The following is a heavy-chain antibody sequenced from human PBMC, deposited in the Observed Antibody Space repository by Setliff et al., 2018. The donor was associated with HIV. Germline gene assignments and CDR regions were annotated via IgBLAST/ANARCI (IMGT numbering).Heavy chain of an antibody. Sequence: SETLSLTCTVSGGSIRSRDNYWGWIRQPPGKGLEWIGHIYYSGTTYYNPSLKSRVSISVGASKNQFSLKLSSVTAADTAVYYCARLVGPYYDFWSGFQVWFDPWGQGTLVTVSS. CDR1: GGSIRSRDNY. J-gene: IGHJ5*02. CDR2: IYYSGTT. D-gene: IGHD3-3*01. V-gene: IGHV4-39*01. CDR3: ARLVGPYYDFWSGFQVWFDP.